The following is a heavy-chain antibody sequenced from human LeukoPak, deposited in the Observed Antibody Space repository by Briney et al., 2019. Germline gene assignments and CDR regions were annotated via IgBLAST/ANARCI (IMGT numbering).Heavy chain of an antibody. CDR1: GGSISSSNW. CDR3: ARVSSGSSGYIPAYYFDY. J-gene: IGHJ4*02. Sequence: PSGTLSLTCAVSGGSISSSNWWSWVRQPPGKGLEWIGEIYHSGSTNYNPSLKSRVTISVDKSKNQFSLKLSSVTAADTAVYYCARVSSGSSGYIPAYYFDYWGQGTLVTVSS. CDR2: IYHSGST. D-gene: IGHD5-12*01. V-gene: IGHV4-4*02.